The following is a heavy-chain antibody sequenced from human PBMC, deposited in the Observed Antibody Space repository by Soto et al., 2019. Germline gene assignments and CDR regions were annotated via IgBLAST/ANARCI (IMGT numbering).Heavy chain of an antibody. CDR1: GYSFTSYW. V-gene: IGHV5-51*01. CDR3: ARSLGGYGMDV. D-gene: IGHD3-16*01. CDR2: IHPGDSDT. J-gene: IGHJ6*02. Sequence: PGESLKISCKASGYSFTSYWIGWVRQLPGKGLEWMGLIHPGDSDTRYSPSFQGQVTISADKSISTAHLQLSSLRASDTAIYYCARSLGGYGMDVWGQGTTVTVSS.